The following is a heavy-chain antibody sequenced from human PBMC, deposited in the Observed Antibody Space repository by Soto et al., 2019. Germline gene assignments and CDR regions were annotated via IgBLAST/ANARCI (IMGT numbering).Heavy chain of an antibody. D-gene: IGHD6-13*01. V-gene: IGHV3-49*04. Sequence: GGSLRLSCTASGFTFGDYAMSWVRQAPGKGLEWVGFIRSKAYGGTTEYAASVKGRFTISRDDSKSIAYLQMNSLKTEDTAVYYCTRDYSSSWYSAGMDVWGQGTTVTVPS. CDR3: TRDYSSSWYSAGMDV. CDR2: IRSKAYGGTT. J-gene: IGHJ6*02. CDR1: GFTFGDYA.